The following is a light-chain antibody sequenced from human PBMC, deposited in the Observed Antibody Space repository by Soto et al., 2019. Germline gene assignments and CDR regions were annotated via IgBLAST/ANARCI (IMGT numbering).Light chain of an antibody. Sequence: DIQLTQSPSFLSASVGDRVTITCRASQDISGYLAWFQQKPGKAPKLLISAASNLQSGVPLRFSGSGSGTEFTLTLSSLQPEDFATYYCQQVNNYPWTLGQGTKVDIK. CDR1: QDISGY. V-gene: IGKV1-9*01. CDR3: QQVNNYPWT. CDR2: AAS. J-gene: IGKJ1*01.